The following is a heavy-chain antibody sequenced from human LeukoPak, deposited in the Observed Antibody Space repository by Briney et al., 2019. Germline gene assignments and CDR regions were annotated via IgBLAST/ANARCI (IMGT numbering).Heavy chain of an antibody. D-gene: IGHD3-22*01. Sequence: ASVKVSCKASGYTFTGYYMHWVRQAPGQGLEWMGWINPNSGGTNYAQKFQGRVTMTRDTSISTAYMELSRLRSDGTAVYYCARVPPTYDSSGYFYWGQGTLVTVSS. CDR1: GYTFTGYY. J-gene: IGHJ4*02. CDR2: INPNSGGT. CDR3: ARVPPTYDSSGYFY. V-gene: IGHV1-2*02.